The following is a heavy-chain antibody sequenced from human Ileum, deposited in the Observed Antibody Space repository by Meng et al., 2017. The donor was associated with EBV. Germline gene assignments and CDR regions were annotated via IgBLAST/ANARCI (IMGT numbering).Heavy chain of an antibody. V-gene: IGHV4-4*02. CDR2: IHHTRGP. CDR3: ASNGAFSLDH. Sequence: APGPGSWGPSGTLSLPCSVSGDAISNEHWWSWVRQSPGKGLEWIGEIHHTRGPNYNPSLKSRVIISVDKSNNHFSLRLSAVTAADTAVYYCASNGAFSLDHWGQGTLVTVSS. J-gene: IGHJ4*02. CDR1: GDAISNEHW. D-gene: IGHD2-8*01.